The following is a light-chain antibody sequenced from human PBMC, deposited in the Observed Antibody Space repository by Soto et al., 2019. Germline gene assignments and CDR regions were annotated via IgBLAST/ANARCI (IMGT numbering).Light chain of an antibody. Sequence: DIQMTQSPSTLSASVGDRVTITCRASQSISSWLARYQQKPGKAPKLLIYKASSLESGVPSRFSGSESGTEFTLTISSLQPDDFATYYCQQYNSYSPYTFGQGTKLEIK. V-gene: IGKV1-5*03. CDR3: QQYNSYSPYT. CDR2: KAS. CDR1: QSISSW. J-gene: IGKJ2*01.